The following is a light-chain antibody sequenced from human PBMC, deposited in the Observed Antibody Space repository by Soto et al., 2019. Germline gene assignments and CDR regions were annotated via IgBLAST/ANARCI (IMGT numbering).Light chain of an antibody. Sequence: EIVLTQSPATLSLSPGERATLSCRASQSVGTYFAWYQQKPGQAPRLLIYDSSNRATGIPARFSGSGSGTDFPLPISSLEPEDFAVYYCQQRSDWPSTFGGGTKVEIK. J-gene: IGKJ4*01. V-gene: IGKV3-11*01. CDR2: DSS. CDR3: QQRSDWPST. CDR1: QSVGTY.